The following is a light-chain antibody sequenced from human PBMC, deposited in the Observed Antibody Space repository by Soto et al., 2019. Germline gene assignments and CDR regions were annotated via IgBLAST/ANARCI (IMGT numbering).Light chain of an antibody. J-gene: IGKJ1*01. Sequence: DIQMTQSPSTLSASVGDRVTITCRASQSISSWLAWYQQKPGKAPKLLINKASSLESGVPSRFSGSGSETDFTLTISSLQPEDFATYSCQQSYSTTWTFGQGTKVDIK. CDR2: KAS. V-gene: IGKV1-5*03. CDR1: QSISSW. CDR3: QQSYSTTWT.